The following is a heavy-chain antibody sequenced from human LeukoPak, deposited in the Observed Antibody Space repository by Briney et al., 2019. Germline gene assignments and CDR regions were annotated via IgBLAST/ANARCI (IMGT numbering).Heavy chain of an antibody. D-gene: IGHD2-2*01. CDR2: ISYDGSNK. J-gene: IGHJ4*02. CDR3: ARDFLRYCSSTSCYGRRLFDY. CDR1: GFTFSSYA. V-gene: IGHV3-30-3*01. Sequence: GGSLRLSCAASGFTFSSYAMHWVRQAPGKGLEWVAVISYDGSNKYYADSVKGRFTISRDNSKNTLYLQMNSLRAEDTAVYYCARDFLRYCSSTSCYGRRLFDYWGQGTLVTVSS.